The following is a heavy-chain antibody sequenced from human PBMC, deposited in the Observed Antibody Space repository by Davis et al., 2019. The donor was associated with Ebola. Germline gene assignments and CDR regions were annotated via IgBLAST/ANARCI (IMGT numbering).Heavy chain of an antibody. CDR3: ARGSPYYDFWSGLDYYGMDV. J-gene: IGHJ6*04. D-gene: IGHD3-3*01. CDR1: GFTFSSYG. CDR2: ISYDGSNK. Sequence: GESLKISCAASGFTFSSYGMHWVRQAPGKGLEWVAVISYDGSNKYYADSVKGRFTISRDNSKNTLDLQMNSLRAEDTAVYYCARGSPYYDFWSGLDYYGMDVWGKGTTVTVSS. V-gene: IGHV3-30*03.